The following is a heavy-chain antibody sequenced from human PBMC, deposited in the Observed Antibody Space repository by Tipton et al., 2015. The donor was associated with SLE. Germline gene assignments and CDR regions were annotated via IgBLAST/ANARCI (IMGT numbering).Heavy chain of an antibody. J-gene: IGHJ4*02. CDR3: ARMAGYYHFDY. V-gene: IGHV4-59*08. CDR2: VYYTGSA. D-gene: IGHD3-9*01. CDR1: GGSISSYY. Sequence: TLSLTCTVSGGSISSYYWSWIRQPAGKGLEWLGSVYYTGSAFYNPSLKSRLTLSVDTSMNQFSLNLSSVTAADTAIYYCARMAGYYHFDYWGPGTQVTVSS.